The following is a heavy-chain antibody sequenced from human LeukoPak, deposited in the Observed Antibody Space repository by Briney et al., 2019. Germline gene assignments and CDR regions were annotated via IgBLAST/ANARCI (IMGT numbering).Heavy chain of an antibody. CDR3: ARVVNFSGWYYLDY. D-gene: IGHD6-19*01. CDR2: IYYVGNT. J-gene: IGHJ4*02. CDR1: GGSISSYY. V-gene: IGHV4-59*01. Sequence: SETLSLTCTVSGGSISSYYLSWIRQPPGKGLEWIGHIYYVGNTNYNPSLKSRVTISIGTSKNQFSLKLSPVTAADTAVYYCARVVNFSGWYYLDYWGQGTLVTVSS.